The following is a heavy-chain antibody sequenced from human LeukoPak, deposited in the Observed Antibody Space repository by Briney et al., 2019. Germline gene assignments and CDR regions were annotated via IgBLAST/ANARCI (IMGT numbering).Heavy chain of an antibody. Sequence: SETLSLTCTVSGGSFSSGDYYWSWIRQPPGKGLEWIGYIYYSGSTYYNPSLKSRVTISVDTFKNQFSLKLSSVTAADTAVYYCARGGGYYNWFDPWGQGTLVTVSS. J-gene: IGHJ5*02. V-gene: IGHV4-30-4*08. CDR1: GGSFSSGDYY. CDR2: IYYSGST. D-gene: IGHD2-21*02. CDR3: ARGGGYYNWFDP.